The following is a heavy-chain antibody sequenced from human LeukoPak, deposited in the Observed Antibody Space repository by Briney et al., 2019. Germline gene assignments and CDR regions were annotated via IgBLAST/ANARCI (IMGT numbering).Heavy chain of an antibody. J-gene: IGHJ5*02. CDR2: IIPIFGTA. CDR1: GGTFSSYA. D-gene: IGHD3-10*01. V-gene: IGHV1-69*13. CDR3: ARGGMVRENWFDP. Sequence: EASVKVSCKASGGTFSSYAISWVRQAPGQGLEWMGGIIPIFGTANYAQKFQGRVTITADESTSTAYMELSSLRSEDTAVYYCARGGMVRENWFDPWGQGTLVTVSS.